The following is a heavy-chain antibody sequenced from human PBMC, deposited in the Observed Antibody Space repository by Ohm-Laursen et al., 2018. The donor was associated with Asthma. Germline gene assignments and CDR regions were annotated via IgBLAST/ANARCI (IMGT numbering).Heavy chain of an antibody. J-gene: IGHJ5*02. CDR2: ISYDGSNK. Sequence: SLRLSCTASGFTFSSYAMHWVRQAPGEGLEWVAVISYDGSNKYYADSVKGRFTISRDNSKNTLYLQMNSLRAEDTAVYYCASGRRGVVVATDWFDPWGQGTLVTVSS. CDR1: GFTFSSYA. D-gene: IGHD2-15*01. V-gene: IGHV3-30-3*01. CDR3: ASGRRGVVVATDWFDP.